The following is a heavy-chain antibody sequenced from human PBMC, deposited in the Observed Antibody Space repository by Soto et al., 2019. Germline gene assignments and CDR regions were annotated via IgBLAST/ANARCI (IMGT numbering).Heavy chain of an antibody. CDR1: GFTFSSYA. CDR2: ISGSGGST. V-gene: IGHV3-23*01. CDR3: ARARRTSIVVVTATFDY. J-gene: IGHJ4*02. Sequence: GGSLRLSCAASGFTFSSYAMSWVRQAPGKGLEWVSAISGSGGSTYYADSVKGRFTISRDNSKNTLYLQMNSLRAEDTAVYYCARARRTSIVVVTATFDYWGQGTLVTVSS. D-gene: IGHD2-21*02.